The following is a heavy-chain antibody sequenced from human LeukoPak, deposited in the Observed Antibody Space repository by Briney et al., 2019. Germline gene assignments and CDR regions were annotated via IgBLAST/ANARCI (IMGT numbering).Heavy chain of an antibody. CDR3: ARLRVYYDSSGHVDY. V-gene: IGHV4-59*01. Sequence: RPSETLSLTCTVSGGSISSYYWSWIRQPPGKGLEWIGYIYYSGSTNYNPSLKSRVTISVDTSKNQLSLKLSSVTAADTAVYYCARLRVYYDSSGHVDYWGQGTLVTVSS. J-gene: IGHJ4*02. CDR2: IYYSGST. D-gene: IGHD3-22*01. CDR1: GGSISSYY.